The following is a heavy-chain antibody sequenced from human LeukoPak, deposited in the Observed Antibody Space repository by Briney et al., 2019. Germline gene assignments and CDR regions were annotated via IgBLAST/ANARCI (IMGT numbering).Heavy chain of an antibody. D-gene: IGHD3-10*01. CDR1: GGTFSSYA. Sequence: SVKVSCKASGGTFSSYAISWVRQAPGQGLEWMGGIIPIFGTANYAQKFQGRVTITADKSTSTAYMELSSLRSEGTAVYYCARVRRSKDAFDIWGQGTMVTVSS. CDR3: ARVRRSKDAFDI. J-gene: IGHJ3*02. CDR2: IIPIFGTA. V-gene: IGHV1-69*06.